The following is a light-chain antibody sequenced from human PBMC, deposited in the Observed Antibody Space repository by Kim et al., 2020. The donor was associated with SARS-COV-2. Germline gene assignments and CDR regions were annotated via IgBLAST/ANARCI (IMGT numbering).Light chain of an antibody. CDR3: GTWDDGLSAGV. CDR1: SSTIGLNS. J-gene: IGLJ3*02. V-gene: IGLV1-51*01. Sequence: QSVLTQPPSVSVAPGQKVTISCSGSSSTIGLNSISWFQQFPGTAPKLLIYDTNKRPSGISDRFSGSKSVTSATLAITGLQTGDEAHYYCGTWDDGLSAGVFGGGTQLTVL. CDR2: DTN.